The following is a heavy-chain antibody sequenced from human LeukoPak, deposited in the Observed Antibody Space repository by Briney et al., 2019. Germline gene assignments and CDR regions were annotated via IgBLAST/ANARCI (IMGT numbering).Heavy chain of an antibody. CDR2: ISGYNGNT. Sequence: ASVKVSCKASGYTFTSYGVSWVRQAPGRGLEWMGWISGYNGNTNYAQKLQGRVTMTTDTSTSTAYMELRSLRSDDTAVYYCARDTHRTSDAFDIWGQGTMVTVSS. CDR1: GYTFTSYG. CDR3: ARDTHRTSDAFDI. V-gene: IGHV1-18*01. J-gene: IGHJ3*02.